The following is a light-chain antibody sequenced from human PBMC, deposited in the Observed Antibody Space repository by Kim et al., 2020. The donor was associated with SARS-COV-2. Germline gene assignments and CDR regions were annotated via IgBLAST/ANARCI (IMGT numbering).Light chain of an antibody. CDR2: GKN. V-gene: IGLV3-19*01. CDR1: SLRSYY. Sequence: VAVGQTVRITCQGDSLRSYYATWYQQKPGQAPIVVIYGKNNRPSGIPDRFSGSSSGNTASLTITGTQAGDEADYYCNSRDSNDNVVFGAGTKLTVL. J-gene: IGLJ2*01. CDR3: NSRDSNDNVV.